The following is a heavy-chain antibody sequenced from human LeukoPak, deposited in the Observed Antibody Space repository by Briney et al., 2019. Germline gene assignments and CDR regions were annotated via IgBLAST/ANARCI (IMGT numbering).Heavy chain of an antibody. J-gene: IGHJ4*02. D-gene: IGHD5-18*01. CDR1: GLSLSSYG. CDR2: SSGSGGST. CDR3: AKQTAVEGGYYHY. Sequence: GGSLRLSCIGSGLSLSSYGMSWVRQAPGKGLEWVSSSSGSGGSTYYAGSVKGRFTISRDSSENTLYLKMSSLRVEDTAVYFCAKQTAVEGGYYHYWGQGTLVTVSS. V-gene: IGHV3-23*01.